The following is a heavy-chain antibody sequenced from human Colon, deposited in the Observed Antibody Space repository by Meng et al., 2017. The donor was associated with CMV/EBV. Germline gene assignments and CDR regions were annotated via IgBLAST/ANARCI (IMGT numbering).Heavy chain of an antibody. D-gene: IGHD5-24*01. CDR2: ISPDGSST. Sequence: ASEFTFSGYGMHGVRQAPGKGLVWVSRISPDGSSTYYADSVKGRLTISRDNANSVLFLQMNSLRSDDAAVYYCVRGGDGYGNFDYWGQGTLVTVSS. J-gene: IGHJ4*02. CDR3: VRGGDGYGNFDY. V-gene: IGHV3-74*01. CDR1: EFTFSGYG.